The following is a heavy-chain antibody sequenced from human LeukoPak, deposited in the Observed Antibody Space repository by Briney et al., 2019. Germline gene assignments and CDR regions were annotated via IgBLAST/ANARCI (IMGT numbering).Heavy chain of an antibody. J-gene: IGHJ4*02. V-gene: IGHV1-46*01. D-gene: IGHD1-1*01. CDR3: ARTMVDGGTNY. Sequence: KVSCKAFGYTFXSFYXHWVRQAPGQGLEWMGKINPSGGSTSYAQKFQGRVTMTRDTSTSTVYMELSSLRSEDTAVYYCARTMVDGGTNYWGQGSLVTVSS. CDR2: INPSGGST. CDR1: GYTFXSFY.